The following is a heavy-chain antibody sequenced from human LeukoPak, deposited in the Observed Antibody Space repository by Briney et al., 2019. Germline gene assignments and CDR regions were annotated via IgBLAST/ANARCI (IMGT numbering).Heavy chain of an antibody. CDR2: IGGSGSRT. V-gene: IGHV3-23*01. Sequence: GGSLRLSCAASGFTFSSYAMSWVRQAPGKSLEWVSGIGGSGSRTYYADSVKGRFTISRDNSKNTLYLQMNSLRAEDTALYYCAKDFVRYNIQFDYWGQGALVTVSS. CDR1: GFTFSSYA. D-gene: IGHD1-1*01. CDR3: AKDFVRYNIQFDY. J-gene: IGHJ4*02.